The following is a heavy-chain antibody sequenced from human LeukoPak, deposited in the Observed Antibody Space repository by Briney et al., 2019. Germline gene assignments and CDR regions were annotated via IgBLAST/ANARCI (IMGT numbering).Heavy chain of an antibody. CDR3: AKDTYGRFDF. D-gene: IGHD3-10*01. Sequence: GGSLRLSCAASGFTFSSYAMSWVRQAPGKGLEWVSGLSGNVHNPYYADSVKGRFIISRDNSKNTLYLQMNSLRAEDTATYFCAKDTYGRFDFWGPGTLVTVSS. CDR2: LSGNVHNP. V-gene: IGHV3-23*01. CDR1: GFTFSSYA. J-gene: IGHJ4*02.